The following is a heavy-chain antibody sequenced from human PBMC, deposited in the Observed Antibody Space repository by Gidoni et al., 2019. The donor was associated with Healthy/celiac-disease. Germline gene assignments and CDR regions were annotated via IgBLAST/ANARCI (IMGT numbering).Heavy chain of an antibody. CDR1: GYTFTSYY. CDR2: INPSGGST. J-gene: IGHJ6*02. D-gene: IGHD5-12*01. CDR3: ARDKEMATITGEIYYYGMDV. V-gene: IGHV1-46*03. Sequence: QVQLVQSGAEVKKPGASVKVSCKASGYTFTSYYMHWVRQAPGQGLEWMGIINPSGGSTSYAQKFQGRVTMTRDTSTSTVYMELSSLRSEDTAVYYCARDKEMATITGEIYYYGMDVWGQGTTVTVSS.